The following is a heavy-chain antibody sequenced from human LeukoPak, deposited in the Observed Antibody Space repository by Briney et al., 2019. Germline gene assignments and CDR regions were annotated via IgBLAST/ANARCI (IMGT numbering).Heavy chain of an antibody. Sequence: GASVKVSCKASGYTFTGYYMHWVRQAPGQGLEWMGWINPNSGGTNYAQKFQGRVTMTRDTSISTAYMELSRLRSDDTGVYYCARGSLQLWHGGLVDYWGQGTLVTVSS. CDR2: INPNSGGT. D-gene: IGHD5-18*01. J-gene: IGHJ4*02. CDR1: GYTFTGYY. CDR3: ARGSLQLWHGGLVDY. V-gene: IGHV1-2*02.